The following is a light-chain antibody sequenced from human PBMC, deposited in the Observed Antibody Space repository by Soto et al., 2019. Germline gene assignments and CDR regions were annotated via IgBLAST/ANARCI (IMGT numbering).Light chain of an antibody. J-gene: IGLJ1*01. CDR1: SGDVGGYNY. Sequence: QSVLTQPASVSGSPRQSITISCTGSSGDVGGYNYVSWYQQHPGKAPKLIIYEVTNRPSGVSNRFSASKSGNTASLTISGLQAEDEAYYYCSSYTNTDTLVVFGTGTKVTVL. CDR2: EVT. CDR3: SSYTNTDTLVV. V-gene: IGLV2-14*01.